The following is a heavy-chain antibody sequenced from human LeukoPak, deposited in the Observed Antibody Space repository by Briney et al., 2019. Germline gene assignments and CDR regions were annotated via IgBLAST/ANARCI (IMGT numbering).Heavy chain of an antibody. Sequence: SETQSLTCTVSGGSISSSSYYWSWIRQPPGKGLEWIGSIYYSGSTNYNPSLKSRVTISVDTSKNQFSLKLSSVTAADTAVYYCAREGRAGATTAFDIWGQGTMVTVSS. CDR1: GGSISSSSYY. CDR2: IYYSGST. J-gene: IGHJ3*02. D-gene: IGHD1-26*01. V-gene: IGHV4-39*07. CDR3: AREGRAGATTAFDI.